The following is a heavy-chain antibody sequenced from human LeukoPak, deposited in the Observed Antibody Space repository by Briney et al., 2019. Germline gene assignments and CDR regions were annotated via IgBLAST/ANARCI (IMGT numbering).Heavy chain of an antibody. V-gene: IGHV3-30*18. Sequence: GGSLRLSCAASGFTFSSYGMRWVRQAPGKGLEWVAVISYGGSNKFYADSVKGRFTISRDNSKNTLYLQMNSLRAEDTAVYYCAKDVGMIGYCSGGSCYAIDYWGQGTLVTVSS. D-gene: IGHD2-15*01. J-gene: IGHJ4*02. CDR3: AKDVGMIGYCSGGSCYAIDY. CDR1: GFTFSSYG. CDR2: ISYGGSNK.